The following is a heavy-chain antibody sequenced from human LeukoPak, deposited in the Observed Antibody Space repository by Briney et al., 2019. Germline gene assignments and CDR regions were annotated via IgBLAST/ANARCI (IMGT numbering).Heavy chain of an antibody. CDR2: INPNSGGT. V-gene: IGHV1-2*02. Sequence: PWASVKVSCKASGYTFTGYYMHWVRQAPGQGLEWMGWINPNSGGTNYAQKFQGRVTMTRDTSISTAYMELSRLRSDDTAVYYCARDHGSGSYYKRGGPYYYMDVWGRGTTVTVSS. J-gene: IGHJ6*03. CDR3: ARDHGSGSYYKRGGPYYYMDV. CDR1: GYTFTGYY. D-gene: IGHD3-10*01.